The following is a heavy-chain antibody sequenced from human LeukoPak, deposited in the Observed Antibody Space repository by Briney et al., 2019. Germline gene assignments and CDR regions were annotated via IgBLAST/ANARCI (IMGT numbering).Heavy chain of an antibody. CDR1: GGSISSYY. V-gene: IGHV4-59*01. Sequence: SETLSLTCTVSGGSISSYYWSWIRQPPGKGLEWIGYIYYSGSTNYNPSLKSRVTISVDTSKNQFSPKLSSVTAADTAVYYCARGHPHLFHSYGTGLDYWGQGTLVTVSS. CDR3: ARGHPHLFHSYGTGLDY. CDR2: IYYSGST. D-gene: IGHD5-18*01. J-gene: IGHJ4*02.